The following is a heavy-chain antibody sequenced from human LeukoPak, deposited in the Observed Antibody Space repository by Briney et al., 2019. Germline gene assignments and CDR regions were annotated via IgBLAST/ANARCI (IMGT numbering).Heavy chain of an antibody. Sequence: PSETLSLTCAVSGGSINTATFDWGWIRQAPGRDFEWIATISSDGTAYYNPSLMSRVTISIDTSMNQFSLDLTSVTAADTGPFYCARFKGGTGFDYWGQGILVIVSS. CDR3: ARFKGGTGFDY. D-gene: IGHD1-26*01. CDR1: GGSINTATFD. V-gene: IGHV4-39*01. CDR2: ISSDGTA. J-gene: IGHJ4*02.